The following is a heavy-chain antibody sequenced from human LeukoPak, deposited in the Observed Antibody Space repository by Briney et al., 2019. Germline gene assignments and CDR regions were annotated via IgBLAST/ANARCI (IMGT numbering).Heavy chain of an antibody. J-gene: IGHJ3*02. CDR1: EFTFSSYE. D-gene: IGHD5-12*01. CDR3: ARDRGYAFDI. CDR2: INSDGSST. V-gene: IGHV3-74*01. Sequence: GGSLRLSCAASEFTFSSYEMNWVRQAPGKGLEWVSRINSDGSSTSYADSVKGRFTISRDNAKNTLYLQMNNLRAEDTAVYYCARDRGYAFDIWAKGQWSPSLQ.